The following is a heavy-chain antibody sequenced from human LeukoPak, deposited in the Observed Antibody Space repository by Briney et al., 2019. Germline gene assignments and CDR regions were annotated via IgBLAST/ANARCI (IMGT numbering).Heavy chain of an antibody. J-gene: IGHJ6*03. Sequence: VASVKVSCKASGGTFSSYAISWVRQAPGQGLEWMGGIIPIFGTANYAQKFQGRVTITTDESTSTAYMELSSLTSDDTAVYYCARGLQYQLLKALGYYYMDVWGEGTTVTVSS. CDR1: GGTFSSYA. CDR3: ARGLQYQLLKALGYYYMDV. CDR2: IIPIFGTA. V-gene: IGHV1-69*05. D-gene: IGHD2-2*01.